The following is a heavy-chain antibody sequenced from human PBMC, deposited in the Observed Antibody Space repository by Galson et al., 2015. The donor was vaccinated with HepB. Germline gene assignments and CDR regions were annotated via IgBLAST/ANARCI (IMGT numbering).Heavy chain of an antibody. CDR2: IYYSGST. Sequence: ETLSLTCTVSGGSISSYYWSWIRQPPGKGLEWIGYIYYSGSTNYNPSLKSRVTISVDTSKNQFSLKLSSVTAADTAVYYCARRGGSYAFDYWGQGTLVTVSS. CDR1: GGSISSYY. CDR3: ARRGGSYAFDY. V-gene: IGHV4-59*08. D-gene: IGHD1-26*01. J-gene: IGHJ4*02.